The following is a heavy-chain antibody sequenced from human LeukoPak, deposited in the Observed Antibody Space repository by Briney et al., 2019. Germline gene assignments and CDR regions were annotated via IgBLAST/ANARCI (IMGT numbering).Heavy chain of an antibody. J-gene: IGHJ4*02. CDR1: GGSISSSSYY. CDR3: ARVRGEGAYYFDY. Sequence: SETLSLTCTVSGGSISSSSYYWGWIRQPPGKGLEWIGSIYYSGSTYYNPSLKSRVTISVDTSKNQFSLKLSSVTAADTAVYYCARVRGEGAYYFDYWGQGTLVTVSS. D-gene: IGHD3-10*01. V-gene: IGHV4-39*07. CDR2: IYYSGST.